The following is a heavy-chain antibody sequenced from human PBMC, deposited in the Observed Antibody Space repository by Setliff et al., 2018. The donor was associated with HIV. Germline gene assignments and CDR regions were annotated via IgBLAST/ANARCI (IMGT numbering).Heavy chain of an antibody. CDR3: ARAGSGYDSYYYYAMDV. CDR2: IYPNTGGT. V-gene: IGHV1-2*02. J-gene: IGHJ6*02. Sequence: ASVKVSCKASGYTFTDYYIHWVRQAPGQGLEWMGWIYPNTGGTNYAEKFQGRVTMTRDTSISTAYMELSRLKSDDTAVYYCARAGSGYDSYYYYAMDVWGQGTTVTVSS. D-gene: IGHD5-12*01. CDR1: GYTFTDYY.